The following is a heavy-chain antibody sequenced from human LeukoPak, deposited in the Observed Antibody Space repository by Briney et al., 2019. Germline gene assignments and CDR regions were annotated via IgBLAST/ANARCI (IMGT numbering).Heavy chain of an antibody. V-gene: IGHV3-21*01. D-gene: IGHD6-19*01. CDR2: ISSSSS. CDR3: ARDGVDSSGWYWSPGVRFDY. J-gene: IGHJ4*02. Sequence: GGSLRLSCAASGFTFSSYSMNWVRQAPGKGLEWVSSISSSSSSVKGRFTISRDNAKNSLYLQMNSLRAEDTAMYYCARDGVDSSGWYWSPGVRFDYWGQGTLVTVSS. CDR1: GFTFSSYS.